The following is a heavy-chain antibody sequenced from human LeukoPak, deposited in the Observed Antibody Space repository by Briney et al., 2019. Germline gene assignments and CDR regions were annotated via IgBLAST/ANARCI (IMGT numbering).Heavy chain of an antibody. D-gene: IGHD2/OR15-2a*01. CDR2: IKKDGRET. V-gene: IGHV3-7*01. Sequence: GGSLRLSCAASGFTFSNYAMSWVRQAPGKGLEWVANIKKDGRETYYVDSVKGRFTISRDNARNSLFLQMNSLRGEDTAIYYCARGTDTVIVSGISGDYYMDVWGKGTTVSASS. CDR1: GFTFSNYA. CDR3: ARGTDTVIVSGISGDYYMDV. J-gene: IGHJ6*03.